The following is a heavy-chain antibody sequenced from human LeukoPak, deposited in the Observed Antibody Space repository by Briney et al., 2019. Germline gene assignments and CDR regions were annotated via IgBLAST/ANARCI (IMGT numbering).Heavy chain of an antibody. D-gene: IGHD3/OR15-3a*01. Sequence: SETLSLTCTVSGGSISSYYWSWIRQPPGKGLEWIGYIYYSGSTNYNPSLKSRVTISVDTSKNQFSLKLSSVTAADTAVYYCARGVRTGYLLYYFDYWGQGTLVTVSS. J-gene: IGHJ4*02. CDR2: IYYSGST. V-gene: IGHV4-59*01. CDR1: GGSISSYY. CDR3: ARGVRTGYLLYYFDY.